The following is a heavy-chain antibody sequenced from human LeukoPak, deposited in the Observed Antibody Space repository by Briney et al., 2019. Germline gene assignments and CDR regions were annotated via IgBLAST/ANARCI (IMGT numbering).Heavy chain of an antibody. V-gene: IGHV4-59*12. Sequence: PSETLSLTCTVSGGSISSYYWSWIRQPPGKGLEWIGYIYYSGSTNYNPSLKSRVTISVDRSKNQFSLKLSSVTAADTAVYYCARAPGYCSSTSCSRLGLFDYWGQGTLVTVSS. CDR2: IYYSGST. D-gene: IGHD2-2*01. CDR1: GGSISSYY. J-gene: IGHJ4*02. CDR3: ARAPGYCSSTSCSRLGLFDY.